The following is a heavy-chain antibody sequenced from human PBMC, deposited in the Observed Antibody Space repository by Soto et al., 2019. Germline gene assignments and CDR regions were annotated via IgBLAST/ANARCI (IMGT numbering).Heavy chain of an antibody. CDR3: ARDPSSIAAADWLDP. J-gene: IGHJ5*02. CDR1: GGTFSSYA. V-gene: IGHV1-69*13. CDR2: IIPIFGTA. Sequence: SVKVSCKASGGTFSSYAISWVRQAPGQGLEWMGGIIPIFGTANYAQKFQGRVTITADEYTSTAYMELSSLRSEDTAVYYCARDPSSIAAADWLDPWGQGTLVTVSS. D-gene: IGHD6-13*01.